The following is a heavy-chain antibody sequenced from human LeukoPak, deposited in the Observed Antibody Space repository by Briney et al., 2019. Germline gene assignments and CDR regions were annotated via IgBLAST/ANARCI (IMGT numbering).Heavy chain of an antibody. Sequence: PGGSLRLSCAVSGFTFDDYGMSWVRPPPGKGLEWVSDINWNGGSTGYADSVKGRFTISRDNAKNSLYLQMNSLRAEDTALYYCARVSGLGSYYDSSGYPDYWGQGTLVTVSS. CDR2: INWNGGST. CDR1: GFTFDDYG. J-gene: IGHJ4*02. CDR3: ARVSGLGSYYDSSGYPDY. D-gene: IGHD3-22*01. V-gene: IGHV3-20*04.